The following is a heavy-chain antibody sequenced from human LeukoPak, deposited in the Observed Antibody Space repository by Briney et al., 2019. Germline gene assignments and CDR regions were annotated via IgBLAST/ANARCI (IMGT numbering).Heavy chain of an antibody. CDR3: VGEGVVEPGWYFDL. V-gene: IGHV3-74*01. J-gene: IGHJ2*01. CDR2: INSDGSST. D-gene: IGHD2-21*01. CDR1: GFTFSSYW. Sequence: GGSLRLSCAASGFTFSSYWMHWVRQAPGKGLVWVSRINSDGSSTSYADSVKGRFTISRDNMKNMVYLQMKSLRVDDTAVYYCVGEGVVEPGWYFDLWGRGTLVTVSS.